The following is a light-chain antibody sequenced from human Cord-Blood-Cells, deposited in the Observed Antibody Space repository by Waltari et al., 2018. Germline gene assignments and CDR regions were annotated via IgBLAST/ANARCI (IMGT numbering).Light chain of an antibody. CDR1: TLGANY. CDR2: QAS. Sequence: SYELTHPPSVSVSPGQTASPTCSGETLGANYACWYQQKPGQSPVLVIYQASKRPSGIPERFSGSNSGNTATLTISGTQAMDEADYYCQAWDSSTVVFGGGTKLTVL. J-gene: IGLJ2*01. CDR3: QAWDSSTVV. V-gene: IGLV3-1*01.